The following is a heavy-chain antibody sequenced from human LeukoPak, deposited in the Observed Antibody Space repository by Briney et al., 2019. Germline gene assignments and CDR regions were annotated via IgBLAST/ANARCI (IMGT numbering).Heavy chain of an antibody. J-gene: IGHJ4*02. D-gene: IGHD1-26*01. CDR2: IHSGAGST. CDR1: GFAVDTNY. V-gene: IGHV3-53*01. Sequence: GSLRLSCVASGFAVDTNYMNWVRQAPGKGLEWVSVIHSGAGSTDYADSVKGRFTISRDNSKNTLYLQMNSLRAEDTGVYYCVRDGGLSGSYLDYWGQGILVTVSS. CDR3: VRDGGLSGSYLDY.